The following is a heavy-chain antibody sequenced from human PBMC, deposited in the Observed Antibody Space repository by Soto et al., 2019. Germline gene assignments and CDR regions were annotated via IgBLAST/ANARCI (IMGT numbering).Heavy chain of an antibody. J-gene: IGHJ3*02. CDR3: AKVRTGDDAFDI. D-gene: IGHD7-27*01. CDR2: ISGSGGST. Sequence: GGSLRLSCVASGFTFSSYAMSWVRQAPGKGLEWVSAISGSGGSTYYADSVKGRFTISRDNSKNTLYLQMNSLRAEDTAVYYCAKVRTGDDAFDIWGQGTMVTVSS. V-gene: IGHV3-23*01. CDR1: GFTFSSYA.